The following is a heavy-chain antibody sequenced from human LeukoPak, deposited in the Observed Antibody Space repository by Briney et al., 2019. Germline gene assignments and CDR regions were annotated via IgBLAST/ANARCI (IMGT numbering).Heavy chain of an antibody. J-gene: IGHJ4*02. Sequence: GGSLRLSCAASGFTFSNYGMHWDRQAPGKGLEWMTTIWYDGNNKYYADSVKGRFAISRDNSKNTLYVQMSSLRVEDTAVYYCARDSRAYGSGATIDSWGQGTLVTVSS. CDR3: ARDSRAYGSGATIDS. CDR1: GFTFSNYG. V-gene: IGHV3-33*01. CDR2: IWYDGNNK. D-gene: IGHD2-15*01.